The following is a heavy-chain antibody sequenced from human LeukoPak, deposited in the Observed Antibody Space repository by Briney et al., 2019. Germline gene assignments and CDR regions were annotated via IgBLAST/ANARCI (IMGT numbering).Heavy chain of an antibody. V-gene: IGHV3-48*01. CDR1: GFTFSSHS. CDR2: FSGTSNTI. Sequence: GGSLRLSCVASGFTFSSHSMSWVRQAPGKGLEWVSYFSGTSNTIYYADSVKGRFTISRDNAKNSLYLQMNSLRAEDTAVYYCARDPGRYDFWSGRPHDAFDIWGQGTMVTVSS. D-gene: IGHD3-3*01. CDR3: ARDPGRYDFWSGRPHDAFDI. J-gene: IGHJ3*02.